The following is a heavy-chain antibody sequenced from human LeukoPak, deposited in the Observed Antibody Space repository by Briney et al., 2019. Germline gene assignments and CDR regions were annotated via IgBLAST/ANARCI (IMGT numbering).Heavy chain of an antibody. CDR3: TREDY. CDR2: IHPNSGAT. J-gene: IGHJ4*02. Sequence: ASVKVSCKASQYTFTDYYILWVRHAPGQGLEWMGWIHPNSGATTYAQKFQGRVTLTRDTSINTAYMELSGLRSDDTAVYYCTREDYWGQGTLVTVSS. CDR1: QYTFTDYY. V-gene: IGHV1-2*02.